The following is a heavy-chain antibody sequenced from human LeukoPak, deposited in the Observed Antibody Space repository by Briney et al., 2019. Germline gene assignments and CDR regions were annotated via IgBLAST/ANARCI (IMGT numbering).Heavy chain of an antibody. CDR3: ARGERSSSPFDY. CDR2: IKEDGSEK. V-gene: IGHV3-7*01. Sequence: GGSLRLSCAVSGFTFSSYWMTWVRQAPGKGLERVANIKEDGSEKNYMDSVKGRFTISRDNAKNSLDLQMNSLRVEDTAVYYCARGERSSSPFDYWGQGTLVTVSS. CDR1: GFTFSSYW. D-gene: IGHD6-6*01. J-gene: IGHJ4*02.